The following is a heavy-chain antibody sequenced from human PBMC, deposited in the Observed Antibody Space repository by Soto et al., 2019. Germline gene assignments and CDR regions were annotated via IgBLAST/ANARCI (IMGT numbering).Heavy chain of an antibody. CDR2: MNPNSGNT. Sequence: ALVKVSCKASGYTFTSYDINWVRQATGQGLEWMGWMNPNSGNTGYAQKFQGRVTMTRNTSISTAYMELSSLRSEDTAVYYCARDIANYYGMDVWGQGTTVTVSS. CDR1: GYTFTSYD. CDR3: ARDIANYYGMDV. J-gene: IGHJ6*02. D-gene: IGHD6-13*01. V-gene: IGHV1-8*01.